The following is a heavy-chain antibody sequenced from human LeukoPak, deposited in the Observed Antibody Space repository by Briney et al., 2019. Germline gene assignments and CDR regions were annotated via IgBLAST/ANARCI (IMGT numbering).Heavy chain of an antibody. Sequence: GESLKISFKGSGYSLASYWIGWVRQMPGKGLEWMGIIYPGDSDTRYSPSFQGQVTISADKSISTAYLQWSSLKASDTAMYYCARPRHSNMDAFDIWGQGTMVTVSS. J-gene: IGHJ3*02. CDR3: ARPRHSNMDAFDI. CDR1: GYSLASYW. D-gene: IGHD4/OR15-4a*01. V-gene: IGHV5-51*01. CDR2: IYPGDSDT.